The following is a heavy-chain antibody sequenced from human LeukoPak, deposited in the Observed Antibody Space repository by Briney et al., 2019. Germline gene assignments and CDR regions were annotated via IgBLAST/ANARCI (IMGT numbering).Heavy chain of an antibody. Sequence: SETLSLTCAVYGGSFSGYYWSWIRQPPGKGLEWIGEINHSGSTNYNPSLKSRVTISVDTSKNQFSLKLSSVTAADTAVYYCARARYSSGWLGWFDPWGQGTLVTVSS. D-gene: IGHD6-19*01. CDR3: ARARYSSGWLGWFDP. CDR1: GGSFSGYY. CDR2: INHSGST. J-gene: IGHJ5*02. V-gene: IGHV4-34*01.